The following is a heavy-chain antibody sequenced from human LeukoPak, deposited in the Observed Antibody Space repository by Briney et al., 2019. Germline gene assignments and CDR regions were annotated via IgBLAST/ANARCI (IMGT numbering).Heavy chain of an antibody. D-gene: IGHD6-19*01. J-gene: IGHJ3*02. CDR3: AKDIGSGWPRGTPRTDAFDI. CDR1: GFTFSSYA. V-gene: IGHV3-23*01. CDR2: ISGSGGST. Sequence: PGGSLRLSCAASGFTFSSYAMSWVRQAPGKGLEWVSAISGSGGSTYYADSVKGRFTISRDNSKSTLYLQMNSLRAEDTAVYYCAKDIGSGWPRGTPRTDAFDIWGQGTMVTVSS.